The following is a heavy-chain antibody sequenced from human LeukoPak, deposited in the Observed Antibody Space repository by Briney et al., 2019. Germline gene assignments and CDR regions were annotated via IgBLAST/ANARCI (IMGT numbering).Heavy chain of an antibody. CDR1: GGSFSGYY. Sequence: SETLSLTCAVYGGSFSGYYWSWIRQPPGKGLEWIGEINHSGSTNYNPSLESRVTISVDTSKNQFSLKLSSVTAADTAVYYCVGAAAGTYGYWGQGTLVTVSS. V-gene: IGHV4-34*01. CDR3: VGAAAGTYGY. J-gene: IGHJ4*02. D-gene: IGHD6-13*01. CDR2: INHSGST.